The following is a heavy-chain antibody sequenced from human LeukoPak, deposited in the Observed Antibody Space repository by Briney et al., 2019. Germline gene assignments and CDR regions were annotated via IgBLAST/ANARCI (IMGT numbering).Heavy chain of an antibody. CDR3: ATFRFLGT. CDR2: IKPGGNEK. V-gene: IGHV3-7*03. Sequence: GGSLRLSCAASGFTFNNYWMTWVRQGPGKGLEWVANIKPGGNEKYYVDSVKGRFTISRDNVKNSLYLQMNSLRAEDTAIYYCATFRFLGTWGQGTMVTVSS. J-gene: IGHJ3*01. CDR1: GFTFNNYW. D-gene: IGHD3-3*01.